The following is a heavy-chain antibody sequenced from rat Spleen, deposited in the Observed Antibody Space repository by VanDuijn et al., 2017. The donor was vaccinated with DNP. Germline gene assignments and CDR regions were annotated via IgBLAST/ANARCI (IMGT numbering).Heavy chain of an antibody. Sequence: EVQLQESGPGLVKSSQSLSLTCSVTGYSITSNFRWSWIRKFPGNKLEWMGFINSEGSTNYNPSLKSRISITRDTSKHQFFLQVNSITTGDSATYYCEIQLGVFDYWGQGVLVTVSS. CDR2: INSEGST. J-gene: IGHJ2*01. V-gene: IGHV3-3*01. CDR1: GYSITSNFR. D-gene: IGHD5-1*01. CDR3: EIQLGVFDY.